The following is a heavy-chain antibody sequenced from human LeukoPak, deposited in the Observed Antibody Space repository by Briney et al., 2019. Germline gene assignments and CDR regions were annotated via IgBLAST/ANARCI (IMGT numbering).Heavy chain of an antibody. CDR3: ASANFGDCVY. V-gene: IGHV4-39*01. Sequence: PSETLSLTCTVSGVSIGSSSYYWGWIRQPPGKGLEWIGRIDSIGNTHYNPSLKSRVTISVDTSKNQFSLRVISVTAADRAVYYCASANFGDCVYWGQGTLVTVSS. CDR2: IDSIGNT. J-gene: IGHJ4*02. CDR1: GVSIGSSSYY. D-gene: IGHD2-21*02.